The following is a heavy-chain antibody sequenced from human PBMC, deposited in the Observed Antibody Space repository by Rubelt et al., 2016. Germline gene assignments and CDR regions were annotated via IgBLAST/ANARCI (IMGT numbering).Heavy chain of an antibody. CDR3: ARHRHPLYFYHLLDV. D-gene: IGHD3-16*02. CDR1: GDAITNYG. Sequence: QVQLRESGPGLVKPSETLSLTCSVAGDAITNYGWTWIRQSPGKGLEWIGFISATGDTRYNTTLRSRAPLSVYTAKRQLALKRTCGTAADTAVDYCARHRHPLYFYHLLDVWGNGTTVTVSS. CDR2: ISATGDT. V-gene: IGHV4-4*08. J-gene: IGHJ6*03.